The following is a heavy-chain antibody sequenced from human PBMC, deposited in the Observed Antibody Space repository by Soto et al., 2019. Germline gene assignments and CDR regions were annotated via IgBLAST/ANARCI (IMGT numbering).Heavy chain of an antibody. CDR1: GGSMTSSNW. CDR3: ARVEVVITRGALDD. CDR2: AHHSGRT. J-gene: IGHJ4*02. D-gene: IGHD2-15*01. Sequence: SETLSLTCTVSGGSMTSSNWWNWVRQSPGKGLEWIGEAHHSGRTNYNPSLKSRVHISVDTSKNHFSLRLSSVTAADTAVYYCARVEVVITRGALDDWGPGTLVTVSS. V-gene: IGHV4-4*02.